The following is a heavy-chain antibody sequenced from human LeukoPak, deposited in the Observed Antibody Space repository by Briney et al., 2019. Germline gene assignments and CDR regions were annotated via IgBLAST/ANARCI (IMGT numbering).Heavy chain of an antibody. CDR2: ISAYNGNT. D-gene: IGHD2-15*01. J-gene: IGHJ6*04. Sequence: ASVKVSCKASGYTCTSNGISWVRQGPGQGLEWMGWISAYNGNTNYAQKLQCRVTMTTDTSTSTAYMELRSLRSDDTAVYYCARGIVVVVAATDYYYGMDVWGKGTTVTVSS. V-gene: IGHV1-18*04. CDR1: GYTCTSNG. CDR3: ARGIVVVVAATDYYYGMDV.